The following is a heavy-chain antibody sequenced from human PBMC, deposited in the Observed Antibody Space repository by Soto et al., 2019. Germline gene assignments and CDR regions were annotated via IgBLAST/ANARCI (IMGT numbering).Heavy chain of an antibody. Sequence: SETLSLTCTVSGGSISSSINHWGWIRQPPGKGLEWIGNIYYSENTYYNPSLRSRVTISVDTSKNQFSLRLTSVTAADTAVYYCATHPPYGPLDHWGQGTLVTVSS. J-gene: IGHJ4*02. CDR3: ATHPPYGPLDH. CDR2: IYYSENT. D-gene: IGHD4-17*01. V-gene: IGHV4-39*01. CDR1: GGSISSSINH.